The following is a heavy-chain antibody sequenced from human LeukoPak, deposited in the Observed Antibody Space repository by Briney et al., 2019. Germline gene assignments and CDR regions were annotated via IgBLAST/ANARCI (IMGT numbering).Heavy chain of an antibody. Sequence: GGSLRLSCAASGFTFSSYAMHWVRQAPGKGLEWVAVISYDGSNKYYADSVKGRFTISRDNSKNTLYLQKNSLRAEDTAVYYCARDLELPYYFDYWGQGTLVTVSS. V-gene: IGHV3-30*04. CDR2: ISYDGSNK. CDR1: GFTFSSYA. J-gene: IGHJ4*02. CDR3: ARDLELPYYFDY. D-gene: IGHD1-26*01.